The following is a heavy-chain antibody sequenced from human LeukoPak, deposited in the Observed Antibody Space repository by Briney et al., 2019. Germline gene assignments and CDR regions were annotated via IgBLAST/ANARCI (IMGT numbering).Heavy chain of an antibody. J-gene: IGHJ4*02. CDR1: GFTFSSYA. CDR2: ISGSGGST. V-gene: IGHV3-23*01. D-gene: IGHD6-13*01. CDR3: AKAGEYGSSWYDY. Sequence: SGGSLRLSCAASGFTFSSYATSWVRQAPGKGLEWVSAISGSGGSTYYADSVKGRFTISRDNSKNTLYLQMNSLRAEDTAVYYCAKAGEYGSSWYDYWGQGTLVTVSS.